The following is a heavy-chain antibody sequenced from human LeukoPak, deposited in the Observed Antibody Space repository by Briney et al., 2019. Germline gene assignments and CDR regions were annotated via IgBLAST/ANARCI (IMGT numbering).Heavy chain of an antibody. V-gene: IGHV3-64*01. Sequence: GGSLRLSCAASGFTFNTYGMHWVRQAPGKGLEYVSGIGPDGGTTYYAKSVKGRFAISRDNSKSMVYLQMGSLTADDMAVYYCARGAQLTDYWGQGTLVTVSS. CDR2: IGPDGGTT. CDR1: GFTFNTYG. CDR3: ARGAQLTDY. J-gene: IGHJ4*02. D-gene: IGHD6-13*01.